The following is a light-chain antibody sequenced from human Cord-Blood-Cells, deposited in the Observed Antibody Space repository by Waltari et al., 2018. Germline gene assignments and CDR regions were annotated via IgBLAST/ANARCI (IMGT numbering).Light chain of an antibody. J-gene: IGKJ4*01. CDR2: DAS. V-gene: IGKV3-11*01. CDR1: QSVSSY. Sequence: PGDRATLSCRASQSVSSYLAWYQQKPGQAPRLLIYDASNRATGIPARFSGSGSGTDFTLTISSLEPEDFAVYYCQQRSNWPPLTFGGGTKVEIK. CDR3: QQRSNWPPLT.